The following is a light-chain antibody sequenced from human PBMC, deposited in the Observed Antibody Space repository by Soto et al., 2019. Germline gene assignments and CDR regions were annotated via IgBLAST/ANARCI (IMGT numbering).Light chain of an antibody. CDR2: DAS. CDR1: RSVSSY. Sequence: EIVLTQPPATLSLSPGERATLSCRASRSVSSYLAGYQQKPGQAPRLLLFDASNTATGIPARFSGSGSATDFTLTISSLEPEDFAVYYCQHRSIWPVSFGQGTRLEIK. CDR3: QHRSIWPVS. V-gene: IGKV3-11*01. J-gene: IGKJ5*01.